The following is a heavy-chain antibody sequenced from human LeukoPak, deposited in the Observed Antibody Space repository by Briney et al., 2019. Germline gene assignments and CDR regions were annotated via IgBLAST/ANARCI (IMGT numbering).Heavy chain of an antibody. CDR2: ISGSGGST. V-gene: IGHV3-23*01. CDR1: GFTFSPYS. J-gene: IGHJ6*04. D-gene: IGHD1-26*01. CDR3: AKKWAIDV. Sequence: GGSLRLSCVVSGFTFSPYSMNWVRQAPGKGLEWVSAISGSGGSTYYADSVKGRFTISRDNSKNTLYLQMNSLRAEDTAVYYCAKKWAIDVWGKGTTVTISS.